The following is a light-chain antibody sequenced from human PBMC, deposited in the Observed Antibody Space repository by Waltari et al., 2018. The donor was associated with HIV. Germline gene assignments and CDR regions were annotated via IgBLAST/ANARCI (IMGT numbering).Light chain of an antibody. CDR2: KDK. V-gene: IGLV3-25*03. CDR1: ALPDQY. Sequence: YELTQAPSVSVSPGQTARIICSGDALPDQYTHWYQQRPGQAPVLGMYKDKERPSGIPERFSGSSSGTRVTLTISGVQAEDEADYYCQSADISGSLGVFGGGTKLTVL. CDR3: QSADISGSLGV. J-gene: IGLJ2*01.